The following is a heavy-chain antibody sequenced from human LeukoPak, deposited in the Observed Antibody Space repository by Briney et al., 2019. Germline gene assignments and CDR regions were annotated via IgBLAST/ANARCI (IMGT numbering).Heavy chain of an antibody. CDR1: GGSISSGGYS. J-gene: IGHJ4*02. D-gene: IGHD2-21*02. Sequence: SETLSLTCAVSGGSISSGGYSWSWIRQPPGKGLEWIGYIYSSGSTNYNPSLKSRITISVDTSKNQFSLKLSSVTAADTAVYYCARFAYCGGHCWYYFDYWGQGSLVTVSS. CDR3: ARFAYCGGHCWYYFDY. CDR2: IYSSGST. V-gene: IGHV4-61*08.